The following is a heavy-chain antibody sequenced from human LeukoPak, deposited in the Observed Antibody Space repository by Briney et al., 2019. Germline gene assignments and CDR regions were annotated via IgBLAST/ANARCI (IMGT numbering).Heavy chain of an antibody. CDR2: ISIYNGNT. V-gene: IGHV1-18*01. Sequence: GASVKVSCKASGGTFTNYGISWVRQAPGQGLEWMGWISIYNGNTDYAQKLRGRVTMTTDTSTSTAYMELRSLRSDDTAVYYCARITYDFWSGYYMPDDPWGQGTLVTVSS. CDR1: GGTFTNYG. J-gene: IGHJ5*02. D-gene: IGHD3-3*01. CDR3: ARITYDFWSGYYMPDDP.